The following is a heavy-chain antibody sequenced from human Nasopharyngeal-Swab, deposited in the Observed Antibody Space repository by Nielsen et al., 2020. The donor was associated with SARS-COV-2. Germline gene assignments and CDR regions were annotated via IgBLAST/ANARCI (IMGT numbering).Heavy chain of an antibody. CDR2: ISGSGGST. V-gene: IGHV3-23*01. Sequence: GESLKISCAASGFTFSSYAMSWVRQAPGKGLEWVSGISGSGGSTYYADSVKGRFTISRVNSKNTLYLQMNSLRAEDTAVYYCAKEGGPTTIVVVIPYYFDYWGQGTLVTVSS. CDR3: AKEGGPTTIVVVIPYYFDY. CDR1: GFTFSSYA. D-gene: IGHD3-22*01. J-gene: IGHJ4*02.